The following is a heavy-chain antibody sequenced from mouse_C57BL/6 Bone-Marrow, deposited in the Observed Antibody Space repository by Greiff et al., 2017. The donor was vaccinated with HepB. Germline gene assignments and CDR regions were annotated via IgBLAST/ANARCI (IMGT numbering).Heavy chain of an antibody. D-gene: IGHD1-1*01. V-gene: IGHV14-4*01. CDR2: IDPENGDT. CDR3: TTGDYYGSSYDY. CDR1: GFNIKDDY. Sequence: EVQLQQSGAELVRPGASVKLSCTASGFNIKDDYMHWVKQRPEQGLEWIGWIDPENGDTEYASKFQGKATITADTSSNTAYLQLSSLTSEDTAVYYGTTGDYYGSSYDYWGQGTTLTVSS. J-gene: IGHJ2*01.